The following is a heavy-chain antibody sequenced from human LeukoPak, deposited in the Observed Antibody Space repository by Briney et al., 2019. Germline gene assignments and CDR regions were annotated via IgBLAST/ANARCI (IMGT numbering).Heavy chain of an antibody. J-gene: IGHJ6*03. V-gene: IGHV4-59*01. CDR2: IYYSGST. CDR1: GGSISSYY. Sequence: SETLPLTCTVSGGSISSYYWSWIRQPPGKGLEWIGYIYYSGSTNYNPSLRSRVTISVDTSKNQFSLKLSSVTAADTAVYYCAGVVVGATLDYYYYYMDVWGKGTTVTVSS. D-gene: IGHD1-26*01. CDR3: AGVVVGATLDYYYYYMDV.